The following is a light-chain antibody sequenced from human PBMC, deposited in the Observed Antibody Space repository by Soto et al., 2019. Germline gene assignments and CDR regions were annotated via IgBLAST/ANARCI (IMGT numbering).Light chain of an antibody. CDR2: GNS. Sequence: QSVLTQPPSVSGAPGQRVTISCTGSSSNIGAGYDVHWYQQLPGTAPKLLMYGNSNRPSGVPDRFSGSKSGTSASLAITKLQAEDEADYYCQSYDSSRSVVFGGGTQLTVL. CDR1: SSNIGAGYD. V-gene: IGLV1-40*01. CDR3: QSYDSSRSVV. J-gene: IGLJ2*01.